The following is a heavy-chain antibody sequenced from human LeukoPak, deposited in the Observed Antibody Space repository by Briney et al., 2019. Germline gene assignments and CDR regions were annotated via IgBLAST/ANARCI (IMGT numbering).Heavy chain of an antibody. D-gene: IGHD4-17*01. CDR2: IKQDGSEK. Sequence: GGSLRLSCAASGFTFSSYWMSRVRQAPGKGLEWVANIKQDGSEKYYVDSVKGRFTISRDNAKNSLYLQMNSLRAEDTAVYYCARVSRYGDYGEVGYWGQGTLVTVSS. J-gene: IGHJ4*02. V-gene: IGHV3-7*03. CDR3: ARVSRYGDYGEVGY. CDR1: GFTFSSYW.